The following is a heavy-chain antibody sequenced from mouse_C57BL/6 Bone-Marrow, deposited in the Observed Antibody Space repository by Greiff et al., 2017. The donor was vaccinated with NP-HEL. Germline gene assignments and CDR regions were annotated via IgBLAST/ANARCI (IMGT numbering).Heavy chain of an antibody. CDR3: ARVDYGSSCSYWYFDV. CDR1: GFTFSSYA. CDR2: ISDGGSYT. D-gene: IGHD1-1*01. Sequence: EVKLMESGGGLVKPGGSLKLSCAASGFTFSSYALSWVRQTPEKRLEWVATISDGGSYTYYPDNVKGRFTISRDSANNNLYMQMSHLKSEDAAMYYCARVDYGSSCSYWYFDVWGTGTTDTVSS. V-gene: IGHV5-4*03. J-gene: IGHJ1*03.